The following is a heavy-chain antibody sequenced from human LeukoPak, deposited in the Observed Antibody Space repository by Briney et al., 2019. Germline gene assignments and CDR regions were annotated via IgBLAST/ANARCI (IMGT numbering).Heavy chain of an antibody. D-gene: IGHD1-1*01. CDR1: GGTFSSYA. J-gene: IGHJ5*02. CDR3: ARGATGTTFYHRLDP. CDR2: IIPTYRTP. Sequence: SVKVSRKASGGTFSSYAISWVRQAPGQGLEWMGGIIPTYRTPTYAEKFQGRVTITTDDSTSTVYMEMTSLTSEDTAVYYCARGATGTTFYHRLDPWGQGTLVTVSS. V-gene: IGHV1-69*05.